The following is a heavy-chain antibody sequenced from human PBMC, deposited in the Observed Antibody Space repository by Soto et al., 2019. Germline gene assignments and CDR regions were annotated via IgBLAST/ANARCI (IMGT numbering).Heavy chain of an antibody. CDR2: LNGAGGST. V-gene: IGHV3-23*01. D-gene: IGHD3-10*01. J-gene: IGHJ6*02. CDR3: AAPRDEYGSGISWFTYGMDV. CDR1: GLTFSDYA. Sequence: GGSLRLSCLASGLTFSDYAMTWVRHVPGRGLEWVSSLNGAGGSTYYADSVRGRFTISRDNSQNTLFLQMNRLTVDDTAIYYCAAPRDEYGSGISWFTYGMDVWGQGTPVTVSS.